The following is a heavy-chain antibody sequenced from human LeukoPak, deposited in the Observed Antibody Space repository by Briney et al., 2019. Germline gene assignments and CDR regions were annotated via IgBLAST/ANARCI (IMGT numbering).Heavy chain of an antibody. V-gene: IGHV1-18*01. CDR3: ARDAGDGYNFGYYYYMDV. Sequence: ASVKVSCKASGYTFTSYSISWVRQAPGQGLEWMGWISTYNGNTNYAQKLQGRVTMTTDTSTSTAYMELRSLRSDDTAVYYCARDAGDGYNFGYYYYMDVWGKGTTVTVSS. D-gene: IGHD5-24*01. CDR1: GYTFTSYS. J-gene: IGHJ6*03. CDR2: ISTYNGNT.